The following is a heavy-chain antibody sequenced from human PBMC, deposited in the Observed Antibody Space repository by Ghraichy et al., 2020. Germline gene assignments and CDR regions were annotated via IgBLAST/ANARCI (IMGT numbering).Heavy chain of an antibody. V-gene: IGHV4-59*01. D-gene: IGHD1-26*01. CDR1: AGSISFYY. Sequence: SETLSLTCTVSAGSISFYYWSWIRQPPGKGLEWIGHIYYSGTTNYNPSLKSRVTISVDTSKDQFSLKLSSVTAVDTAVYYCARRLVGASRSAFDMWGQGTMVTVSS. CDR3: ARRLVGASRSAFDM. J-gene: IGHJ3*02. CDR2: IYYSGTT.